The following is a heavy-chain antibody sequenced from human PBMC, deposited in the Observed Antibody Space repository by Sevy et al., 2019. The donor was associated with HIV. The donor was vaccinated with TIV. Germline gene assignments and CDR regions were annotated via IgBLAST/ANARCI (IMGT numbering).Heavy chain of an antibody. D-gene: IGHD4-17*01. Sequence: GGSLRLSCAASGFTFSSSGMHWVRQAPGKGLEWVTFIRYDGTTKYYADSVKGRFTISRDNSKSTLYRQMNSLRDEDTGVYFCAKLGSTTLTTSDAFDIWGQGTLVTVSS. J-gene: IGHJ3*02. CDR2: IRYDGTTK. V-gene: IGHV3-30*02. CDR1: GFTFSSSG. CDR3: AKLGSTTLTTSDAFDI.